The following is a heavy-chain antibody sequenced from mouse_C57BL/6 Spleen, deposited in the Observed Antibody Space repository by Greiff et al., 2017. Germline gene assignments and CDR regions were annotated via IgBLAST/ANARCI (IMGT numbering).Heavy chain of an antibody. D-gene: IGHD2-4*01. J-gene: IGHJ3*01. V-gene: IGHV1-85*01. CDR2: IYPRDGST. CDR3: AREGNDYDDGPLFAY. Sequence: QVQLQQSGPELVKPGASVKLSCKASGYTFTSYDINWVKQRPGQGLEWIGWIYPRDGSTKYNEKFKGKATLTVDTSSSTAYMELHSLTSEDSAVYFCAREGNDYDDGPLFAYWGQGTLVTVSA. CDR1: GYTFTSYD.